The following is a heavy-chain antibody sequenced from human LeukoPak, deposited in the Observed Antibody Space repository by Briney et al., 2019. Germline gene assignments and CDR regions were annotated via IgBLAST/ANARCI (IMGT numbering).Heavy chain of an antibody. CDR2: IYYSGST. Sequence: SETLSLTCTVSGGSISSSSYYWGWIRQPPGKGLEWIGSIYYSGSTYYNPSLKSRVTISVDTSKNQFSLKLSSVTAADTAVYYCAREKSFGGVDFWGQGTLVSVSS. D-gene: IGHD3-10*01. CDR1: GGSISSSSYY. V-gene: IGHV4-39*07. CDR3: AREKSFGGVDF. J-gene: IGHJ4*02.